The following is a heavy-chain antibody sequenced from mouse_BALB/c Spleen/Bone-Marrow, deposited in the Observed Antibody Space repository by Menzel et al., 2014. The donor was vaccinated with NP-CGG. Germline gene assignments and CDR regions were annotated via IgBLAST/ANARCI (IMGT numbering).Heavy chain of an antibody. Sequence: QVQLQQPGAELAKPGASVKMSCKASGYTFTSYWMHWVKQRPGQGLEWIGYINPSTGYTEYNQKFKDKATLTADKSSSTAYVQLSSLTSEDSAVYYCARYHYGYDGFAYWGQGTLVTVSA. V-gene: IGHV1-7*01. CDR3: ARYHYGYDGFAY. J-gene: IGHJ3*01. CDR1: GYTFTSYW. CDR2: INPSTGYT. D-gene: IGHD2-2*01.